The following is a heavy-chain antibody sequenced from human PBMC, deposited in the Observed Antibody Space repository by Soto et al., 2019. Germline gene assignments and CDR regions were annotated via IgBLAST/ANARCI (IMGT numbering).Heavy chain of an antibody. J-gene: IGHJ6*02. D-gene: IGHD3-22*01. CDR3: AITAGITMIVVARYYYVMDV. V-gene: IGHV1-69*06. Sequence: QVQLVQSGAEVKKPGSSGKVSCKASGGTFSSYAISWVGQAPGQGLEWMGGIIPIFVTANYEQKFQGRVTTTAVKSRSTAYMELRSLRSEDTAVYYCAITAGITMIVVARYYYVMDVWGQGPTLSVSS. CDR1: GGTFSSYA. CDR2: IIPIFVTA.